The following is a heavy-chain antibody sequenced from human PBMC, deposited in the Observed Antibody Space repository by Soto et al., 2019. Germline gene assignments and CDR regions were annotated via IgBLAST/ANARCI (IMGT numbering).Heavy chain of an antibody. D-gene: IGHD6-13*01. V-gene: IGHV3-21*01. Sequence: GGSLRLSCAASGFTFSSYSMNWVRQAPGKGLEWVSSISSSSSYIYYADSVKGRFTISRDNAKNSLYLQMNSLRAEDTAVYYCARVAAAGKPYYYYGMDVWGQGTTVTVSS. J-gene: IGHJ6*02. CDR2: ISSSSSYI. CDR1: GFTFSSYS. CDR3: ARVAAAGKPYYYYGMDV.